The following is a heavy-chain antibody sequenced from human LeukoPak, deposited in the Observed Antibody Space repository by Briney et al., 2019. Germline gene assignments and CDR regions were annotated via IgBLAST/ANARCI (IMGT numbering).Heavy chain of an antibody. CDR2: IYTSGST. J-gene: IGHJ4*02. CDR3: ARENSGSYREFDY. V-gene: IGHV4-4*07. D-gene: IGHD1-26*01. CDR1: GGSISSYY. Sequence: SETLSLTCTVSGGSISSYYWSWIRQPAGNGLEWIGRIYTSGSTNYNASLKSRVSMSVDTSKDQFSLKLSSVTAADTAVFYCARENSGSYREFDYWGQGTLVTVSS.